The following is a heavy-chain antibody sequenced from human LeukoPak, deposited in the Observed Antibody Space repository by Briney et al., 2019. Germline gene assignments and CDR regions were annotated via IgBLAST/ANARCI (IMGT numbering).Heavy chain of an antibody. CDR2: ISSSGSTI. D-gene: IGHD3-22*01. J-gene: IGHJ4*02. V-gene: IGHV3-48*03. Sequence: GGSLRLSCAASGFTFSSYEMNWVRQAPGKGLEWVSYISSSGSTIYYADSVKGRFTISRDNAMNSLYLQMNSLRAEDTAVYYCARYYDSSGYYFFDYWGQGTLVTVSS. CDR1: GFTFSSYE. CDR3: ARYYDSSGYYFFDY.